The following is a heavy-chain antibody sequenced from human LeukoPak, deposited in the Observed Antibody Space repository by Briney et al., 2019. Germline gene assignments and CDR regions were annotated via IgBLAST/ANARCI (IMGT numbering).Heavy chain of an antibody. V-gene: IGHV3-21*01. J-gene: IGHJ4*02. D-gene: IGHD4-23*01. CDR1: GFTFSSYN. Sequence: GGSLRLSCAASGFTFSSYNMNWVRQAPGKGLEWVSSITSGSSYRFYADSVKGRFTISRDNAKNSLYLQMNSLRAEDTAVYYCARDHGVTTTVAFDYWGQGTLVTVSS. CDR3: ARDHGVTTTVAFDY. CDR2: ITSGSSYR.